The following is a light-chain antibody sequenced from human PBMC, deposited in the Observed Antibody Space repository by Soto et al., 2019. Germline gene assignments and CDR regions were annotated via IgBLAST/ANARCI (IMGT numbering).Light chain of an antibody. J-gene: IGKJ1*01. CDR1: QGISNY. CDR3: QKYNRAPWT. Sequence: DIQMTQSPSSLSASVGDRDTITCRARQGISNYLAWYQQKRGKVPKLLIYAASTLQSWVPARFSGSGSGTDFTLPISSLQPEDVASYYCQKYNRAPWTFAQGTKVEIK. V-gene: IGKV1-27*01. CDR2: AAS.